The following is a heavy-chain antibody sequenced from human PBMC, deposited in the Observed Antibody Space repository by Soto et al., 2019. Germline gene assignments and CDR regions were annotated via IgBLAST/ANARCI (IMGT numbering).Heavy chain of an antibody. CDR2: ISGRGGST. CDR1: GFTFSNYA. CDR3: AKATMTLVVIRLDS. V-gene: IGHV3-23*01. Sequence: GGSLRLSCAASGFTFSNYAMNWFRQAPGKGLEWVSTISGRGGSTYYADSVKGRFTISRDNSKNILYLQMNSLRAEDTAVYYCAKATMTLVVIRLDSWGQGTLVTVSS. J-gene: IGHJ4*02. D-gene: IGHD3-22*01.